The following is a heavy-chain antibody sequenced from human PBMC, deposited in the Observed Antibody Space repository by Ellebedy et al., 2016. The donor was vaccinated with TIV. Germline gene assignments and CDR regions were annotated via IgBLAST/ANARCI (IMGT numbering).Heavy chain of an antibody. CDR2: IYSGGST. V-gene: IGHV3-53*01. CDR3: ASNHLPESGPDAFDI. Sequence: GGSLRLSCAASGFTVSSNFMSWVRQAPGKGLEWVSVIYSGGSTYYADSVKGRFTISRDNSKNTLYLQMNSLRAEDTAVYYCASNHLPESGPDAFDIWGQGTMVTVSS. J-gene: IGHJ3*02. CDR1: GFTVSSNF. D-gene: IGHD1-14*01.